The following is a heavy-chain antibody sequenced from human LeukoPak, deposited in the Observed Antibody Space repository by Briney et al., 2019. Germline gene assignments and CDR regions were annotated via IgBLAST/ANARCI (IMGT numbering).Heavy chain of an antibody. CDR1: GFTFSRNW. CDR3: VRDLGIAVAPGY. V-gene: IGHV3-74*01. D-gene: IGHD6-19*01. CDR2: INSDGSST. Sequence: PGGSLRLSCAASGFTFSRNWMHWVRQAPGKGLVWVSRINSDGSSTNYADSVKGRFTISRDNAKNTLRLQMNSLRAEDTAVYYCVRDLGIAVAPGYWGQGTLVTVSS. J-gene: IGHJ4*02.